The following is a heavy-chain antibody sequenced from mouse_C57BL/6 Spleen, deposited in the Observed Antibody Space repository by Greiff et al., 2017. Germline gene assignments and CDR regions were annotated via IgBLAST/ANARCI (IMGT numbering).Heavy chain of an antibody. D-gene: IGHD3-2*02. Sequence: EVKVVESGGDLVKPGGSLKLSCAASGFTFSSYGMSWVRQTPDKRLEWVATISSGGSYTYYPDSVKGRFTISRDNAKNTLYLQMSSLKSEDTAMYYCARLTAQATAFDDWGQGTTLTVSS. CDR3: ARLTAQATAFDD. CDR1: GFTFSSYG. CDR2: ISSGGSYT. V-gene: IGHV5-6*01. J-gene: IGHJ2*01.